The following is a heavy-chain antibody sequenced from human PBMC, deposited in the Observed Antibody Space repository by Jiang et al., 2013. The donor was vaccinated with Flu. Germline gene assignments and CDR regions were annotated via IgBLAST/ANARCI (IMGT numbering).Heavy chain of an antibody. CDR2: LYDNGGT. V-gene: IGHV4-61*01. J-gene: IGHJ4*02. CDR3: ATYMGDYGGKGF. CDR1: GGSVSSSSYH. D-gene: IGHD4-23*01. Sequence: GLVKPSETLSLTCTVSGGSVSSSSYHWSWIRQPPGKGLEWIGYLYDNGGTNYNPSLKSRITISVDTSKNQFSLRLSSVTAADTAVYYCATYMGDYGGKGFWGQGTLVTVSS.